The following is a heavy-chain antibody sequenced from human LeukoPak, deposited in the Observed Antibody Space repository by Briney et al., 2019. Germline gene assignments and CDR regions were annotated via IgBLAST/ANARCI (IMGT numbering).Heavy chain of an antibody. J-gene: IGHJ4*02. D-gene: IGHD3-22*01. CDR2: IYPGDSDT. V-gene: IGHV5-51*01. CDR3: ARGGDPYYYDSSGYYLDY. Sequence: GESLKISCQGSGYSFTSYWIGWVRQMPGKGLEWMGIIYPGDSDTRYSPSFQGQVTISADKSISTAYLQWSSLKASDTAMYYCARGGDPYYYDSSGYYLDYWGQGTLVTVSS. CDR1: GYSFTSYW.